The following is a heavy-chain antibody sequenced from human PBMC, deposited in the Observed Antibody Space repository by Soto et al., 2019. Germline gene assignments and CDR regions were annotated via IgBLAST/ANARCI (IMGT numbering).Heavy chain of an antibody. V-gene: IGHV4-4*02. CDR3: ARVRYDFSSGYLVWGMDV. Sequence: QVHLQESGPGLLKPSETLSLTCTVSGVSTSSDYWWAWVRQSPAKGLEWIGEIYHTETLNYNPAFQSRLTISLDKSSNQFSLNLGSLTAADTATYYCARVRYDFSSGYLVWGMDVWGQGNTVTV. J-gene: IGHJ6*01. CDR1: GVSTSSDYW. CDR2: IYHTETL. D-gene: IGHD3-3*01.